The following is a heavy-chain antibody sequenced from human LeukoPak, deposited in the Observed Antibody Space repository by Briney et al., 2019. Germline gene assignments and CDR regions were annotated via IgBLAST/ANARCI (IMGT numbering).Heavy chain of an antibody. V-gene: IGHV3-23*01. Sequence: PGGSLRLSCAASGFTFSISAMKWVRQAPGKGLEWVSSISGGGTTYYADSVRGRFIISRDNSKNTLYLQMNSLRAEDTAVYYCTTDRGSVWGQGTLVTVSS. CDR3: TTDRGSV. CDR1: GFTFSISA. CDR2: ISGGGTT. J-gene: IGHJ4*02.